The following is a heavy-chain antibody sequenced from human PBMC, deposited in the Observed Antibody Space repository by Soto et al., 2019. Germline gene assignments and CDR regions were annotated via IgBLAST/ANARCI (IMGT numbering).Heavy chain of an antibody. Sequence: VASVKVSCKASGYTFTSYDINWVRQATGQGLEWMGWMNPNSGNTGYAQKFQGRVTMTRNTSISTAYMELSSLRSEDTAVYYCARRSSSYYYYGMDVWGQGTTVTVSS. CDR3: ARRSSSYYYYGMDV. J-gene: IGHJ6*02. CDR2: MNPNSGNT. V-gene: IGHV1-8*01. D-gene: IGHD6-6*01. CDR1: GYTFTSYD.